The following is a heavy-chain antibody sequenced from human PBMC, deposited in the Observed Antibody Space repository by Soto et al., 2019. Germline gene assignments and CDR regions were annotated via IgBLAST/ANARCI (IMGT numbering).Heavy chain of an antibody. CDR1: GDSMTKYY. J-gene: IGHJ4*02. Sequence: QVQLQESGPRLVKPSETLSLTCTVSGDSMTKYYWSWIRQAAGKGLEWIGRVYTSGSTNYNPSLKSRVTMSIDTSNNHFSLTLKSVTAADTAVYYCARTVGAAYYFDLWGQGALVTVS. CDR2: VYTSGST. D-gene: IGHD1-26*01. V-gene: IGHV4-4*07. CDR3: ARTVGAAYYFDL.